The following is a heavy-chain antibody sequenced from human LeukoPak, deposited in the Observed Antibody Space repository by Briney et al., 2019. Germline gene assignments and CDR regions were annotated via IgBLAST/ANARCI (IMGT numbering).Heavy chain of an antibody. CDR2: TYYSGST. CDR3: ARVSGTTVTTFFDY. V-gene: IGHV4-59*01. Sequence: SETLSLTCTVSGGSISSYYWSWIRQPPGKGLEWIGYTYYSGSTNYNPSLKSRVTISIDTSKDQFSLRLSSVTAADTAVYYCARVSGTTVTTFFDYWGQGTLVTVSS. CDR1: GGSISSYY. J-gene: IGHJ4*02. D-gene: IGHD4-11*01.